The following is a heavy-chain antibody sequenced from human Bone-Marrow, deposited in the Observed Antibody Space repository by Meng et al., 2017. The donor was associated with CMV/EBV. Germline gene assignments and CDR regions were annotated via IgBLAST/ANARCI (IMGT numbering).Heavy chain of an antibody. CDR2: ISSSSSTI. Sequence: GESLKISCAASGFTFSSYSMNWVRQAPGKGLEWVSYISSSSSTIYYADSVKGRFTISRDNAKNSLYLQMNSLRAEDTAVYYCARGEYCSSTSCPTEDWFDPWGQGTRVTVSS. CDR3: ARGEYCSSTSCPTEDWFDP. D-gene: IGHD2-2*01. J-gene: IGHJ5*02. CDR1: GFTFSSYS. V-gene: IGHV3-48*04.